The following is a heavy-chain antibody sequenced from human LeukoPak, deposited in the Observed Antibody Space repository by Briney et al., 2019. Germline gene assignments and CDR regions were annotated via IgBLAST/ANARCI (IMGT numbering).Heavy chain of an antibody. J-gene: IGHJ3*02. CDR2: IYYSGST. CDR1: GGSISSYY. D-gene: IGHD3-22*01. V-gene: IGHV4-59*01. CDR3: ARVQKDYYDSGGYHSAAAFDI. Sequence: SETLSLTCTVSGGSISSYYWSWIRQPPGKGLEWIGYIYYSGSTNYNPSLKSRVTISVDTSKNQFSLKLSSVTAADTAVYYCARVQKDYYDSGGYHSAAAFDIWGQGTMVTVSS.